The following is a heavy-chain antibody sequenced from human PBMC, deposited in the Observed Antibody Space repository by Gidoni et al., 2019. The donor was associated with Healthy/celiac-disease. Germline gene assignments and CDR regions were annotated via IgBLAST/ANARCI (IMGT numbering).Heavy chain of an antibody. Sequence: QLPLQESGPGLVKPSETLSLTCTVSVGSISSSSYYWGWIRQPPGKGLEWIGSIYYSGSTYYNPSLKSRVTISVDTSKNQFSLKLSSVTAADTAVYYCATPGIAAAGTPAWGQGTLVTVSS. CDR2: IYYSGST. J-gene: IGHJ5*02. CDR3: ATPGIAAAGTPA. D-gene: IGHD6-13*01. CDR1: VGSISSSSYY. V-gene: IGHV4-39*01.